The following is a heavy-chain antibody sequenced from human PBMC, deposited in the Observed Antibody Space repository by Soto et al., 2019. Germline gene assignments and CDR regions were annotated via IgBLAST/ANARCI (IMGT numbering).Heavy chain of an antibody. J-gene: IGHJ5*02. D-gene: IGHD3-3*02. V-gene: IGHV3-30-3*01. CDR1: GFTFSSYA. CDR2: ISYDGSNK. CDR3: ARGSGQFWSGSPESGWFDP. Sequence: QVQLVESGGGVVQPGRSLRLSCAASGFTFSSYAMHWVRQAPGKGLEWVAVISYDGSNKYYADSVKGRFTISRDNSKNTLYLQMNSLRAEDTAVYYCARGSGQFWSGSPESGWFDPWGQGTLVTVSS.